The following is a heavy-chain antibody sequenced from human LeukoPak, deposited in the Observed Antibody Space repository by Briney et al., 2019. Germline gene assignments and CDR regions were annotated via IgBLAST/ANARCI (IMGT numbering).Heavy chain of an antibody. CDR3: ARDSPKVVTEIDY. V-gene: IGHV1-18*04. CDR2: ISAYNGNT. CDR1: GYTFTGYY. Sequence: GASVKVSCKASGYTFTGYYMHWVRQAPGQGLEWMGWISAYNGNTNYAQKLQGRVTMTTDTSTSTAYMELRSLRSDDTAVYYCARDSPKVVTEIDYWGQGTLVTVSS. J-gene: IGHJ4*02. D-gene: IGHD2-15*01.